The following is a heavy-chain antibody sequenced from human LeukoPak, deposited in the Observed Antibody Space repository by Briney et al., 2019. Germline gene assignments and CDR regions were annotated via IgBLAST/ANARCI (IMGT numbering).Heavy chain of an antibody. D-gene: IGHD2-15*01. J-gene: IGHJ6*02. CDR3: ARIEVVAATRDYYYGMDV. CDR1: GFSLSTSGMC. V-gene: IGHV2-70*01. Sequence: SGPTLVNPTQTLTLTCTFSGFSLSTSGMCVSWIRQPPGKALEWLALIDWDDDKYYSTSLKTRLTISKDTSKNQVVLTMTNMDPVDTATYYCARIEVVAATRDYYYGMDVWGQGTTVTASS. CDR2: IDWDDDK.